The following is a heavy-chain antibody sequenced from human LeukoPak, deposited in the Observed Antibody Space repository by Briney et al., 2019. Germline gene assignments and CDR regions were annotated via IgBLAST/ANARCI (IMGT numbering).Heavy chain of an antibody. CDR3: AKGGTIGWLQHGHFDY. Sequence: GGSLRLSCAASGFTFSNYALNWVRQPPGKGLEWVSAISGSGTSTSYADSVKGRFTISRDNSKNTLYLQLNSLRAEDTALYYCAKGGTIGWLQHGHFDYWGQGTLVTVSS. J-gene: IGHJ4*02. V-gene: IGHV3-23*01. D-gene: IGHD5-24*01. CDR2: ISGSGTST. CDR1: GFTFSNYA.